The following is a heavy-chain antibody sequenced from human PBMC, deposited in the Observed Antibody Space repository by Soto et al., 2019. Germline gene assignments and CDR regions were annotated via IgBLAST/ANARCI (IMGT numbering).Heavy chain of an antibody. V-gene: IGHV1-69*01. J-gene: IGHJ6*02. Sequence: QVQLVQSGAEVKKPGSSVKVSCKASGGTFSSYAISWVRQAPGQGLEWMGGIIPIFGTANYAQKFQGRVTITADESTSTAYMELSSLSSEDTAVYYCAGRYCSGGSCPQLPIPLYGMDVWGQGTTVTVSS. D-gene: IGHD2-15*01. CDR1: GGTFSSYA. CDR2: IIPIFGTA. CDR3: AGRYCSGGSCPQLPIPLYGMDV.